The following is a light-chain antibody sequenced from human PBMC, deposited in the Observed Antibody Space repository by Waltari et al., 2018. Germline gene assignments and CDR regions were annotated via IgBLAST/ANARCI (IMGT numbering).Light chain of an antibody. Sequence: EIVLPQSPGTLSLSPGERATLSCRASQSVGKFLAWYQQKPGQAPRLLIYDASIRATGIPDRFSGSGSGTDFSLTISRLEPEDFALYYCQHYVRLPVSFGQGTKVGIK. CDR1: QSVGKF. CDR2: DAS. J-gene: IGKJ1*01. CDR3: QHYVRLPVS. V-gene: IGKV3-20*01.